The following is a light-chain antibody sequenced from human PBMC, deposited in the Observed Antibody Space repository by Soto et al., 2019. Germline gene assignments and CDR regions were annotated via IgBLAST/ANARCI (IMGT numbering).Light chain of an antibody. J-gene: IGLJ1*01. CDR1: SNDVGGYNY. CDR3: SSYTSSSTPYV. Sequence: QSVLTQPASVSGSPGQSIAISCTGTSNDVGGYNYVSWYQQHPVKAPQLIIYDVTNRPSGVSDRFSGSKSGNTASLTISGLQAEDEADYYCSSYTSSSTPYVFVTGTKVTVL. CDR2: DVT. V-gene: IGLV2-14*01.